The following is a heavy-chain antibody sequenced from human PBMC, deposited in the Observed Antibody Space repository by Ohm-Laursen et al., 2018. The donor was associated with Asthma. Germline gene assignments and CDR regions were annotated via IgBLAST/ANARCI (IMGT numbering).Heavy chain of an antibody. CDR1: GYTFSRYS. D-gene: IGHD5-12*01. CDR2: ISTASSFI. V-gene: IGHV3-21*01. CDR3: ARDRVDIVTTTMNFYYGMDV. J-gene: IGHJ6*02. Sequence: SLRLSCAASGYTFSRYSIHWVRQIPGKGLEWVASISTASSFIYYADSVRGRFTTSRDNARNSVYLQMNSLRAEDTAVYYCARDRVDIVTTTMNFYYGMDVWGQGTTVTVSS.